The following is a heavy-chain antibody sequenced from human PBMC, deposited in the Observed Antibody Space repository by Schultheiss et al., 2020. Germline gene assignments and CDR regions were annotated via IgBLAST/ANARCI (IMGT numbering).Heavy chain of an antibody. CDR3: ARGGEQLVNY. CDR2: IYYSGST. CDR1: GGSFSGYY. V-gene: IGHV4-34*01. J-gene: IGHJ4*02. Sequence: SETLSLTCAVYGGSFSGYYWSWIRQPPGKGLEWIGSIYYSGSTNYNPSLKSRVTISVDTSKNQFSLQLNSVTPEDTAVYYCARGGEQLVNYWGQGTLVTVSS. D-gene: IGHD6-6*01.